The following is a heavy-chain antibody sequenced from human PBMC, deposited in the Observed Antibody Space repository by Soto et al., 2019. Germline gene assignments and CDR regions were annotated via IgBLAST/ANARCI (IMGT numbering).Heavy chain of an antibody. J-gene: IGHJ6*02. CDR2: INPSGGST. CDR1: GYTFTSNY. CDR3: ARDFTRTDIVGSYPYYYYYGMDV. V-gene: IGHV1-46*01. Sequence: GLSVKVSCKASGYTFTSNYMQWVRQAPRKRLERMGIINPSGGSTSYAQKFQGRVTMTRDTSTSTVYMELSSLRSEDTAVYYCARDFTRTDIVGSYPYYYYYGMDVWGQGTTVTVSS. D-gene: IGHD1-26*01.